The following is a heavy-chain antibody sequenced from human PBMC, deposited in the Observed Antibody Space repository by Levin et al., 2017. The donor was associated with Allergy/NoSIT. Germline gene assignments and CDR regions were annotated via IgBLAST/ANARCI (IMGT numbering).Heavy chain of an antibody. CDR2: ISYDGSNK. V-gene: IGHV3-30*18. Sequence: GGSLRLSCAASGFTFSSYGMHWVRQAPGKGLEWVAVISYDGSNKYYADSVKGRFTISRDNSKNTLYLQMNSLRAEDTAVYYCAKDPNKTHRLLWFSGYFDYWGQGTLVTVSS. CDR3: AKDPNKTHRLLWFSGYFDY. D-gene: IGHD3-10*01. J-gene: IGHJ4*02. CDR1: GFTFSSYG.